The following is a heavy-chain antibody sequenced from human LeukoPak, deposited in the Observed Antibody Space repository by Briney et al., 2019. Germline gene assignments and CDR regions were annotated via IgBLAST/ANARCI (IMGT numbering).Heavy chain of an antibody. CDR3: ARHLVTRGVYSGSYYVVEAFDI. V-gene: IGHV4-4*02. D-gene: IGHD1-26*01. CDR1: GGSISSSNW. CDR2: IYHSGST. J-gene: IGHJ3*02. Sequence: SGTLSLTCAVPGGSISSSNWWSWVRQPPGKGLEWIGEIYHSGSTNYNPSLKSRVTISVDKSKNQFSLKLSSVTAADTAVYYCARHLVTRGVYSGSYYVVEAFDIWGQGTMVTVSS.